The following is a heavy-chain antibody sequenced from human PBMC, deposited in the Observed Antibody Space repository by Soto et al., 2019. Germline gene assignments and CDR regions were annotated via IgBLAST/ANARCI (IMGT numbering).Heavy chain of an antibody. Sequence: GGSLRLSCAASGFTFSRYAMSWVRQAPGKGLEWVSDISGSGGSTYYADSVKGRFTISRDNSKNTLYLQMNSLRAEDTAVYFCAKDELVCSGGTCYSYYYYYYMDVWGKGTTVTVSS. CDR2: ISGSGGST. D-gene: IGHD2-15*01. CDR1: GFTFSRYA. V-gene: IGHV3-23*01. J-gene: IGHJ6*03. CDR3: AKDELVCSGGTCYSYYYYYYMDV.